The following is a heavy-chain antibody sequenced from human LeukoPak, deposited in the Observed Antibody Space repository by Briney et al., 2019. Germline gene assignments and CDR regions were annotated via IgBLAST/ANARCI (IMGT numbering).Heavy chain of an antibody. CDR3: ARDPYYYDSSEMGSFDY. CDR1: GYTFTGYY. V-gene: IGHV1-2*02. D-gene: IGHD3-22*01. CDR2: ISPNSGGT. J-gene: IGHJ4*02. Sequence: ASVKVSCKASGYTFTGYYMHWVRQAPGQGLEWMGWISPNSGGTNYAQKFQGRVTMTRDTSISTAYMGLSRLRSDDTAVYYCARDPYYYDSSEMGSFDYWGQGTLVTVSS.